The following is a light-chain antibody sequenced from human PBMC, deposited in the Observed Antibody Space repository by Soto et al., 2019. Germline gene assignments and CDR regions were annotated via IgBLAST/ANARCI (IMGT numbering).Light chain of an antibody. CDR2: GAS. Sequence: EIVLTQSPGNLSLSPGERATLSCRASQSVSSSYLAWYQQKPGQAPRLLIYGASSRATGIPDRLSGSGSGTDFTLTISRMEPEDFAVYYCQQYGSSITFGQGTRLEIK. CDR1: QSVSSSY. CDR3: QQYGSSIT. V-gene: IGKV3-20*01. J-gene: IGKJ5*01.